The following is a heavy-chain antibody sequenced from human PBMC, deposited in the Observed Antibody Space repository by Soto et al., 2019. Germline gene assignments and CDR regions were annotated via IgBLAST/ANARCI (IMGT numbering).Heavy chain of an antibody. CDR2: IYPGDSDT. V-gene: IGHV5-51*01. D-gene: IGHD3-9*01. Sequence: DLEQSGAEVIEPGESLKISCKGSGYTFATHWIAWVRQMPGKGLEWMGIIYPGDSDTRYSPSFQGQVTISADKSFSTAYLQWSSLKASDTAIYFCARLELTGLDNWGQGTPVTVSS. CDR1: GYTFATHW. CDR3: ARLELTGLDN. J-gene: IGHJ4*02.